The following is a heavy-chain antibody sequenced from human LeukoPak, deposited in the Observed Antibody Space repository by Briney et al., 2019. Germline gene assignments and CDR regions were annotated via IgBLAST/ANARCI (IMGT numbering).Heavy chain of an antibody. CDR2: HYYSGST. V-gene: IGHV4-39*07. CDR1: GGSINRSGYY. Sequence: SETLSLTCTVSGGSINRSGYYWGWIRQPPGKGLEWVGSHYYSGSTYYNPSLKSRVTISVDTSKNQFSLKLNSVTAADTAVYYCIKDRGNHVTDYWGQGTLVTVSS. J-gene: IGHJ4*02. CDR3: IKDRGNHVTDY. D-gene: IGHD1-14*01.